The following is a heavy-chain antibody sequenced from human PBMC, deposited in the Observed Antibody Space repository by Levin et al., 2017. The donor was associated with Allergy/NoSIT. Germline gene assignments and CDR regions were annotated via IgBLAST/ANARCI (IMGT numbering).Heavy chain of an antibody. CDR3: ARSSRGYGTFDS. CDR2: IYVSADST. D-gene: IGHD5-12*01. J-gene: IGHJ4*02. CDR1: GFTFSSYA. V-gene: IGHV3-23*01. Sequence: GGSLRLSCAASGFTFSSYALSWVRQAPGQGLEWVSAIYVSADSTYYSDSVKGRFTISRDSSQNTLYLHMRSLRAEDTAVYYCARSSRGYGTFDSWGQGTLVTVSS.